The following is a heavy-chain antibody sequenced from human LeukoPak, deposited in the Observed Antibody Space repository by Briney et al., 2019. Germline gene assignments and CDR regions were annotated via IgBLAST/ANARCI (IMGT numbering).Heavy chain of an antibody. CDR2: IIPIFGTA. Sequence: SVKVSCKASGGTFSSYAISWVRQAPGQGLEWMGGIIPIFGTASYAQKFQGRVTTTADESTSTAYMELSSLRSGDTAVYYCARGGSDYGDYPGYFQHWGQGTLVTVSS. CDR3: ARGGSDYGDYPGYFQH. J-gene: IGHJ1*01. D-gene: IGHD4-17*01. V-gene: IGHV1-69*13. CDR1: GGTFSSYA.